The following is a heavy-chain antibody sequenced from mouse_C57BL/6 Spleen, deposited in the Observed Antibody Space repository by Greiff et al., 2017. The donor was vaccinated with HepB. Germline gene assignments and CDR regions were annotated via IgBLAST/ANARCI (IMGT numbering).Heavy chain of an antibody. D-gene: IGHD1-1*01. J-gene: IGHJ1*03. CDR1: GYTFTSYC. CDR3: ARSDYYGSHWYFDV. CDR2: IHPNSGST. Sequence: QVQLQQPGAELVKPGASVKLSCKASGYTFTSYCMHWVKQRPGQGLEWIGMIHPNSGSTNYNEKFKSKATLTVDKSSSTAYMQLSSLTSEDSAVYYCARSDYYGSHWYFDVWGTGTTVTVSS. V-gene: IGHV1-64*01.